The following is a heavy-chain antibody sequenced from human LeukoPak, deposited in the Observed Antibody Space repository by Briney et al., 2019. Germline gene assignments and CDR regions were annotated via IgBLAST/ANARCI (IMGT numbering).Heavy chain of an antibody. J-gene: IGHJ4*02. CDR1: GFTFSSCE. D-gene: IGHD5-24*01. CDR3: ARHNTTGVGRWQLFDY. CDR2: FSCGGRKK. Sequence: GGSLTLSCAISGFTFSSCEKNWLSQASAREGVGVLYFSCGGRKKNFKDSVKSRFTISRDNAKNSLYLQMKSLRAEDTGVYYCARHNTTGVGRWQLFDYWGQGTQVTVSS. V-gene: IGHV3-48*03.